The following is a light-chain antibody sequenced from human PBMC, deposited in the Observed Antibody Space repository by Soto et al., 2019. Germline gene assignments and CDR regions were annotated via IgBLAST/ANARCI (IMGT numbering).Light chain of an antibody. Sequence: QSPGTLSLSPGEGATLSCRASETIRNNYLAWYQQKPGQAPRLLIYGASVRATGVPDRFSGSGSGTDFTLTISRLEPEDFAVCYCQQYTSSLNTFGQGTRLEIK. CDR2: GAS. J-gene: IGKJ5*01. CDR3: QQYTSSLNT. V-gene: IGKV3-20*01. CDR1: ETIRNNY.